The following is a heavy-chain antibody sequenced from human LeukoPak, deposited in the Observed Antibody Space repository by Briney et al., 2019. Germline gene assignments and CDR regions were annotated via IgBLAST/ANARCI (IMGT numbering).Heavy chain of an antibody. V-gene: IGHV1-18*01. D-gene: IGHD2-2*02. CDR3: ARTRYCSSTSCYINWFDP. CDR1: GYTFTSYG. J-gene: IGHJ5*02. CDR2: ISAYNGNT. Sequence: SVKVSCKASGYTFTSYGISWVRQAPGQGLEWMGWISAYNGNTSYAQKLQGRVTMTTDTSTSTAYMELRSLRSDDTAVYYCARTRYCSSTSCYINWFDPWGQGTLVTVSS.